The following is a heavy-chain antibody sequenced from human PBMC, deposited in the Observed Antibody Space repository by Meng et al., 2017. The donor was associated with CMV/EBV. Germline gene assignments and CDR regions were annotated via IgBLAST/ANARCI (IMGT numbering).Heavy chain of an antibody. CDR3: AHSDIQLWVFDY. CDR1: GFTLSTSRVG. Sequence: TVSGFTLSTSRVGVGLIRQPPGRALEWLALIYWNDDKRYSSSLKSRLTITKDTSKNQVVLTMTNMDPVDTATYYCAHSDIQLWVFDYWCQGTLVTVSS. J-gene: IGHJ4*02. V-gene: IGHV2-5*01. CDR2: IYWNDDK. D-gene: IGHD5-18*01.